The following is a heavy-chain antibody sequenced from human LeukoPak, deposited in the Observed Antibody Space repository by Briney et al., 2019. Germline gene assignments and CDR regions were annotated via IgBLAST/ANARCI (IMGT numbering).Heavy chain of an antibody. CDR2: INHSGST. CDR1: GGSFSGYY. J-gene: IGHJ5*02. Sequence: SETLSLTCAVYGGSFSGYYWSWIRQPPGKGLEWIGEINHSGSTNYNPSLKSRVTISVDTSKNQFSLKLSSVTAADTAVYYCARSTHDFWSGYSWFDPWGQGTLVTVSS. V-gene: IGHV4-34*01. CDR3: ARSTHDFWSGYSWFDP. D-gene: IGHD3-3*01.